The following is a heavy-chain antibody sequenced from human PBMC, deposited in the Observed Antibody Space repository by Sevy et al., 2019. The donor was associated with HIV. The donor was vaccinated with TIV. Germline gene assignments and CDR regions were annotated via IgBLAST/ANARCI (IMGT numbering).Heavy chain of an antibody. Sequence: GGSLRLSCAASGFTFSNAWMNWVRQAPGKGLEWVGRIKSKTDGGTTDYAAPVKGRFTISRDDSKNTLYLQMNSLKTEDTAVYYCTTEGITMVRGGYYYGMDVWGQGTTVTVSS. CDR3: TTEGITMVRGGYYYGMDV. D-gene: IGHD3-10*01. CDR2: IKSKTDGGTT. CDR1: GFTFSNAW. J-gene: IGHJ6*02. V-gene: IGHV3-15*07.